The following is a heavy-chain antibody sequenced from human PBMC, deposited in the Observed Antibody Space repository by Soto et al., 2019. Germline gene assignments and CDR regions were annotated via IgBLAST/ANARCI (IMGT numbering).Heavy chain of an antibody. CDR1: GGSISSGGYY. CDR3: ARDLGPDRPTPYYFDY. Sequence: SETLSLTCTVSGGSISSGGYYWSWIRQHPGKGLEWIGYIYYSGSTYYNPSLKSRVTISVDTSKNQFSLKLSSVTAADTAVYYCARDLGPDRPTPYYFDYWGQGTLVTVSS. J-gene: IGHJ4*02. V-gene: IGHV4-31*03. D-gene: IGHD3-16*01. CDR2: IYYSGST.